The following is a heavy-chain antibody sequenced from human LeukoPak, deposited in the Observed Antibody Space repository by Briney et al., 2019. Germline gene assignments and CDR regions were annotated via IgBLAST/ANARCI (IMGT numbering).Heavy chain of an antibody. V-gene: IGHV3-21*01. CDR1: GFTFSYYG. CDR2: ISFSGNSI. D-gene: IGHD3-22*01. J-gene: IGHJ4*02. CDR3: ARDKDYYDSTAYTPFDY. Sequence: GGSLRLSCAASGFTFSYYGMSWVRQAPGKGLEWVSAISFSGNSIYYADSVKGRFTISRDNAKNSLYLEMNSLRAEDTAVYFCARDKDYYDSTAYTPFDYWGQGTLVTVSS.